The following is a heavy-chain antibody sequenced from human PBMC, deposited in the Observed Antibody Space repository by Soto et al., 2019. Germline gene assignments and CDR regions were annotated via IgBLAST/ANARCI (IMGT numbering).Heavy chain of an antibody. V-gene: IGHV3-48*03. J-gene: IGHJ4*02. D-gene: IGHD3-3*01. Sequence: GGSLRLSCAASGFTFSSYEMNWVRQAPGKGLEWVSYISSSGSTIYYADSVKGRFTISRDNAKNSLYLQMNSLRAEDTAVYYCASTIFGVAAFDYWGQGTLVTVS. CDR3: ASTIFGVAAFDY. CDR1: GFTFSSYE. CDR2: ISSSGSTI.